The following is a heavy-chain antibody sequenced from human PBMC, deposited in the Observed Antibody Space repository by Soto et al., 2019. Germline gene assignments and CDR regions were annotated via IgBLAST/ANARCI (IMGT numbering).Heavy chain of an antibody. CDR3: ARRPLSGSSDY. CDR1: GGSISGYY. J-gene: IGHJ4*02. CDR2: IYYSGTT. Sequence: SETLSLTCTVSGGSISGYYWSWIRQPPGKGLEWIGYIYYSGTTNYNPSLKSRVSISVDTSKNQFSLKLSSVTAADTAVYYCARRPLSGSSDYWGQGTLVTVSS. D-gene: IGHD3-10*01. V-gene: IGHV4-59*08.